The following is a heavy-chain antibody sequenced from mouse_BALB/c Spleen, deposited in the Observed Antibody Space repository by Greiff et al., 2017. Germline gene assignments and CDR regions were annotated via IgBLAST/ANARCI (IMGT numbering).Heavy chain of an antibody. J-gene: IGHJ4*01. CDR3: TRTVRRHMDY. CDR2: IDPETGGT. D-gene: IGHD1-1*01. Sequence: QVQLQQSGAELVRPGASVTLSCKASGYTFTDYEMHWVKQTPVHGLEWIGAIDPETGGTAYNQKFKGKATLTADKSSSTAYMELRSLTSEDSAVYYCTRTVRRHMDYWGQGTSVTVSS. V-gene: IGHV1-15*01. CDR1: GYTFTDYE.